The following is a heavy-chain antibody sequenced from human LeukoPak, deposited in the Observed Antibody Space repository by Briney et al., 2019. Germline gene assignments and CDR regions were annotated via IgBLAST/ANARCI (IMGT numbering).Heavy chain of an antibody. CDR1: GFTFSNYA. J-gene: IGHJ4*02. CDR3: AKEAYYHDTSGYYSPYFDY. Sequence: GGSLRLPCAASGFTFSNYAMSWVRQAPGKGLEWVSGISGSGGSTYYADSVRGRFTISRDNSRNTLYLQLNSLRAEDTAVYYCAKEAYYHDTSGYYSPYFDYWGQGTLVTVSS. CDR2: ISGSGGST. V-gene: IGHV3-23*01. D-gene: IGHD3-22*01.